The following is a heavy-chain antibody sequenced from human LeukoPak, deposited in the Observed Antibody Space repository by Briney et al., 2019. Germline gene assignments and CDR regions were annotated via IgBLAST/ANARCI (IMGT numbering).Heavy chain of an antibody. CDR3: AKGHHHMDV. D-gene: IGHD1-14*01. J-gene: IGHJ6*02. V-gene: IGHV3-11*05. Sequence: GGSLRRSCAASGFTFSDFYMSWIRQAPGKGLEWLSYITPSSYTNYADSVKGRFTISRDNAKNSLYLQMNSLRADDTAVYYCAKGHHHMDVGGQGTTVTVSS. CDR2: ITPSSYT. CDR1: GFTFSDFY.